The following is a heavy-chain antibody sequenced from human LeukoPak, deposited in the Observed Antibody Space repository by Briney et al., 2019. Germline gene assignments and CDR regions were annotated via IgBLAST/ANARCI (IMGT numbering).Heavy chain of an antibody. V-gene: IGHV4-34*01. CDR2: INHSGST. CDR1: GGSFSGYY. D-gene: IGHD3-10*01. CDR3: ARDFSSEFDY. J-gene: IGHJ4*02. Sequence: SETLSLTCAVYGGSFSGYYWSWIRQPPGKGLEWIGEINHSGSTNYNPSLKSRVTISVDTSKNQFSLKLSSLTAADTAVYYCARDFSSEFDYWGQGTLVTVSS.